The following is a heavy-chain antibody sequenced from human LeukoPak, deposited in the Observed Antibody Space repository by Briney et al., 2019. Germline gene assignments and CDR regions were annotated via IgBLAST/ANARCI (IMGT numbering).Heavy chain of an antibody. J-gene: IGHJ4*02. D-gene: IGHD3-3*01. V-gene: IGHV4-4*07. CDR3: ARERYHCWTYHHRVFVY. Sequence: PSETLSLTCTVSGGSISSYYWSWIRQPAGKGLEWIGRIYTSGSTNYNPSLKSRVTMSVDTSKNQFSLKLSSVTAADTAVYYYARERYHCWTYHHRVFVYLGQGTLVSVTS. CDR2: IYTSGST. CDR1: GGSISSYY.